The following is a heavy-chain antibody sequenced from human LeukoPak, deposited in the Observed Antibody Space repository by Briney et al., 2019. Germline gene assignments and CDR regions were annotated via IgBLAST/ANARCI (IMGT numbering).Heavy chain of an antibody. Sequence: GGSPRLXCAASGFTFSSYSMNWVRQAPGKGLEWVSSISSSSSYIYYADSVKGRFTISRDNAKNSLYLQMNSLRAEDTAVYYCARDHKYYYDSSGNIDAFDIWGQGTMVTVSS. V-gene: IGHV3-21*01. CDR1: GFTFSSYS. CDR3: ARDHKYYYDSSGNIDAFDI. J-gene: IGHJ3*02. D-gene: IGHD3-22*01. CDR2: ISSSSSYI.